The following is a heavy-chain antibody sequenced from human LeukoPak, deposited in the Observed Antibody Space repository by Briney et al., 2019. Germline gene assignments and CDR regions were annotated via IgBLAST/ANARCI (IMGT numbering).Heavy chain of an antibody. CDR3: AKRRASDGSGYRAFEF. CDR2: ISFAGDKT. V-gene: IGHV3-23*01. Sequence: GGSLRLSCAASGFIFSRYDMSWVRQPPEEGLEWVSTISFAGDKTAYTDSVKGRFIISRDNSKNTVYLQMNSPRAEDTAVYYCAKRRASDGSGYRAFEFWGQGTLVTVSS. J-gene: IGHJ4*02. D-gene: IGHD3-22*01. CDR1: GFIFSRYD.